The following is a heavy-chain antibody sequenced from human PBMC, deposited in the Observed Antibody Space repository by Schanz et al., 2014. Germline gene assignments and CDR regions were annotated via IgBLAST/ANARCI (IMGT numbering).Heavy chain of an antibody. CDR1: GGSFSGYY. J-gene: IGHJ5*02. CDR3: ARGGSVATIAPYTWFDP. Sequence: QVQLQQWGAGLLKPSETLSLTCAVYGGSFSGYYWSWIRQPPGKGLEWIAEINHGGSTNYNPSLKSRVTISVATSKNQFSLKMNSVTAADTAVYYCARGGSVATIAPYTWFDPWGQGTLVTVSS. V-gene: IGHV4-34*01. CDR2: INHGGST. D-gene: IGHD5-12*01.